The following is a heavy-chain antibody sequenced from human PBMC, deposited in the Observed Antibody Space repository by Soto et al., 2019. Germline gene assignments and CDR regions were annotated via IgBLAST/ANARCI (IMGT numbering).Heavy chain of an antibody. Sequence: EVQLLESGGGLVQPGGSLRLSCAASGFTFSSYAMSWVRQAPGKGLEWVSAISGSGGSTYYADSVKGRFTISRDNSKNTLYLQMNSLRAEATAVYYCAKDGGYGYGYSPRSYYGMDVWGQGTTVTVSS. CDR1: GFTFSSYA. CDR3: AKDGGYGYGYSPRSYYGMDV. J-gene: IGHJ6*02. V-gene: IGHV3-23*01. CDR2: ISGSGGST. D-gene: IGHD5-18*01.